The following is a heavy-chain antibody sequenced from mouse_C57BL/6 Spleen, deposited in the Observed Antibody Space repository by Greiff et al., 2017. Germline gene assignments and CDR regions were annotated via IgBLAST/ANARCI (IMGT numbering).Heavy chain of an antibody. Sequence: EVMLVESGGGLMQPGGSMKLSCAASGFTFSDAWMDWVRQSPEKGLEWVAEIRNKANSPATYYAESVKGRFTISRDDSESSVYLQMNSLRAEDTDIYYCTSPYYFGSSLWYCDVWGTGTTVTVSS. J-gene: IGHJ1*03. D-gene: IGHD1-1*01. CDR3: TSPYYFGSSLWYCDV. V-gene: IGHV6-6*01. CDR2: IRNKANSPAT. CDR1: GFTFSDAW.